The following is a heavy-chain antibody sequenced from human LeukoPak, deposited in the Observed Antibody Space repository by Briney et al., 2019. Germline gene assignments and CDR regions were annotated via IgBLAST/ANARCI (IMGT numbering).Heavy chain of an antibody. D-gene: IGHD2-15*01. J-gene: IGHJ4*02. Sequence: SETLSLTCAVYGGSFSGYDWSWIRQPPGKGLEWIGEINHSGSTNYNPSLKSRVTISVDTSKNQFSLKLSSVTAADTAVYYCARSPRGSRRTLDYWGQGTLVTVSS. CDR2: INHSGST. CDR1: GGSFSGYD. V-gene: IGHV4-34*01. CDR3: ARSPRGSRRTLDY.